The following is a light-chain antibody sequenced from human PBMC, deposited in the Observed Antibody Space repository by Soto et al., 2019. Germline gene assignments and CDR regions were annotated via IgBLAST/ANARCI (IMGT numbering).Light chain of an antibody. CDR3: HQRSNWPPYT. Sequence: EIVLTQSPATLSLSPGERATLSCRASQSVSSYLAWYQQKPGQAPRLLIYDASNRATGIPARFSGSGSGTDFPLTISSREPEDFAVYYCHQRSNWPPYTFGQGTKLESK. CDR1: QSVSSY. CDR2: DAS. V-gene: IGKV3-11*01. J-gene: IGKJ2*01.